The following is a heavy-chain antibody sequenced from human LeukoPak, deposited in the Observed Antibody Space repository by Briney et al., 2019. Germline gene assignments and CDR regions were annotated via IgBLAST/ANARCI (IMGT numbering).Heavy chain of an antibody. CDR1: GFTFSSYA. D-gene: IGHD3-3*01. CDR3: AKDNKGFSEWLAPFDY. Sequence: GGSLRLSCAASGFTFSSYAMSWVRQAPGKGLEWVSAISGSGGSTYYADSVKGRFTISRDNSKNTLYLQMNSLRAEDTAVYYCAKDNKGFSEWLAPFDYWGQGTLVTVSS. J-gene: IGHJ4*02. CDR2: ISGSGGST. V-gene: IGHV3-23*01.